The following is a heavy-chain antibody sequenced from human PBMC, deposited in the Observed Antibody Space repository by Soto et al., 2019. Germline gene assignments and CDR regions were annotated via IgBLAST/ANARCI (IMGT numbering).Heavy chain of an antibody. V-gene: IGHV3-64*01. CDR2: ISSNGGTT. Sequence: EVQLAESGGGMVQPGGSLRLSCVASGFTFSSYDMHWVGQAQGKGLEYVSSISSNGGTTYYGNSVKGRFTISRENSKNTLYLQMGSLRAEDMAVYYCVRRGSGNYDYWGQGTLVTVSS. D-gene: IGHD1-7*01. CDR3: VRRGSGNYDY. CDR1: GFTFSSYD. J-gene: IGHJ4*02.